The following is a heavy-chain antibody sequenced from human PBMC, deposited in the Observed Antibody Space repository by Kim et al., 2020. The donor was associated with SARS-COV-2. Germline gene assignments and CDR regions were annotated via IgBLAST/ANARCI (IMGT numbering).Heavy chain of an antibody. D-gene: IGHD4-4*01. CDR2: IKSDGSST. J-gene: IGHJ3*01. CDR1: GFTFSSYW. Sequence: TLSLTCAASGFTFSSYWMHWVRQSPGKGLVWVSRIKSDGSSTNYADSVKGRFIISRDNAKNTLFLQMNSLGGEDTAVYYCARELKVDPASPRQYDALDVWGQGTMVTVAS. CDR3: ARELKVDPASPRQYDALDV. V-gene: IGHV3-74*01.